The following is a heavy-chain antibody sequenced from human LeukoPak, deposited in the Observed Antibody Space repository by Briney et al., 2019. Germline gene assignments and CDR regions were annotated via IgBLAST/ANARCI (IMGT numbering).Heavy chain of an antibody. Sequence: GESLNISCKGSGYSFTTYWIGWVRQMPGKGLEWMGIIFPGDSETIYSPSFQGQVTISADKYISTAYLQWRSLKASDTAMYYCATSESQTRFDYWGQGTLVTASS. J-gene: IGHJ4*02. CDR3: ATSESQTRFDY. V-gene: IGHV5-51*01. CDR1: GYSFTTYW. CDR2: IFPGDSET. D-gene: IGHD1/OR15-1a*01.